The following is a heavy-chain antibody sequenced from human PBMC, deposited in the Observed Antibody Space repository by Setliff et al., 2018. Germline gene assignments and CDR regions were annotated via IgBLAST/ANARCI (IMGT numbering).Heavy chain of an antibody. Sequence: SETLSLTCTVSGGSISRSSYYWGWIRQPPGKGLEWIGSIYHTGTTYYNPSLKSRVTISVDTSKNQFSLRLSTVTAADTAVYFCARDYGPNDYWGQGSLVTVSS. CDR1: GGSISRSSYY. D-gene: IGHD3-16*01. J-gene: IGHJ4*02. CDR3: ARDYGPNDY. V-gene: IGHV4-39*07. CDR2: IYHTGTT.